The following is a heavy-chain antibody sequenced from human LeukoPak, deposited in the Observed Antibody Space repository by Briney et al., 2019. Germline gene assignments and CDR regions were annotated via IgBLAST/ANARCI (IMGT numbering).Heavy chain of an antibody. CDR1: GYTFTGYY. J-gene: IGHJ4*02. CDR3: ARDRHYYDSSGTHFDY. Sequence: GASVKVSCKASGYTFTGYYMHWVRQAPGQGLEWMGWINPNSGGTNYAQKFQGRVTMTRDTSISTAYMELSRLRSDDTAVYYCARDRHYYDSSGTHFDYWGQGTLVTVSS. CDR2: INPNSGGT. D-gene: IGHD3-22*01. V-gene: IGHV1-2*02.